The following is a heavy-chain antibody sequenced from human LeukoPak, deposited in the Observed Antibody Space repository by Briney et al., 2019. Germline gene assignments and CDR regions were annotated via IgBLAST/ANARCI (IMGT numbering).Heavy chain of an antibody. Sequence: GGTLRLSCAASGFTFSSYGMSWVRQAPGKGLEWVSAISGSGGSTYYADSVKGRFTVSRDNSKNTVYLQMNSLRPEDTALYYCAKSMGATYYDLVAVDIWGQGTVVTVSS. CDR1: GFTFSSYG. J-gene: IGHJ3*02. D-gene: IGHD1-26*01. CDR3: AKSMGATYYDLVAVDI. V-gene: IGHV3-23*01. CDR2: ISGSGGST.